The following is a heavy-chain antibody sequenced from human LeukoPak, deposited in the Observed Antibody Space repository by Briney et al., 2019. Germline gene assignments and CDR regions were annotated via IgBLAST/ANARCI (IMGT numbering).Heavy chain of an antibody. CDR1: GYTFTSYG. CDR3: ARYYDILTGASRFDY. Sequence: ASVKVSCKASGYTFTSYGISWVRQAPGQGLEWMGWISAYNGNTNYAQKLQGRVTMTTDTSTSTAYMELRSLRSDDTAVYYCARYYDILTGASRFDYWGQGTLVTVSS. CDR2: ISAYNGNT. J-gene: IGHJ4*02. D-gene: IGHD3-9*01. V-gene: IGHV1-18*01.